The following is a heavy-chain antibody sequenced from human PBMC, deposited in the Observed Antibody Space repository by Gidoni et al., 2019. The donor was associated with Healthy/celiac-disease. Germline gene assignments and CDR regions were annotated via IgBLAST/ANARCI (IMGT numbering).Heavy chain of an antibody. V-gene: IGHV4-59*01. CDR2: IYYSGST. Sequence: QVPLQESGPGLVKPSATLSLTCTVSGGSISSYYWSWIRQPPGKGLEWIGYIYYSGSTNYNPSLKSRVTISVDTSKNQFSLKLSSVTAADTAVYYCARLYARDSSSWYKSFYYYYYMDVWGKGTTVTVSS. J-gene: IGHJ6*03. CDR3: ARLYARDSSSWYKSFYYYYYMDV. CDR1: GGSISSYY. D-gene: IGHD6-13*01.